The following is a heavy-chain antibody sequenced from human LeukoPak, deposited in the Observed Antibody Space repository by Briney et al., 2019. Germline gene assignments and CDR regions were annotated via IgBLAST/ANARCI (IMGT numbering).Heavy chain of an antibody. D-gene: IGHD3-22*01. V-gene: IGHV4-39*07. CDR1: GGSISSSSYY. CDR2: IYYSGST. Sequence: SETLSLTCTVSGGSISSSSYYWGWIRQPPGKGLEWIGSIYYSGSTYYNPSLKSRVTISVDTSKNQFSLKLSSVTAADTAVYYCARASSVVMGYYYYYMDVWGKGTTVTISS. J-gene: IGHJ6*03. CDR3: ARASSVVMGYYYYYMDV.